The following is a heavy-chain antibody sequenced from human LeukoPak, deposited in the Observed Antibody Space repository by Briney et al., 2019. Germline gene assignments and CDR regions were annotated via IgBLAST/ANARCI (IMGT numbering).Heavy chain of an antibody. Sequence: GGSLRLSCAASGFTFSSYAMHWVRQAPGKGLEWVAVISYDGNNKDYADSVEGQFTISRDNSKNTLYLQMNSLRAEDTAVYYCARASSSSSFDALDIWGQGTKVTVSS. D-gene: IGHD6-6*01. J-gene: IGHJ3*02. CDR2: ISYDGNNK. V-gene: IGHV3-30-3*01. CDR3: ARASSSSSFDALDI. CDR1: GFTFSSYA.